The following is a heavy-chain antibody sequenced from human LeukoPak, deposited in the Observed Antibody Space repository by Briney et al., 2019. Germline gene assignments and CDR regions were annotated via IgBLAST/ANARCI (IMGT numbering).Heavy chain of an antibody. J-gene: IGHJ4*02. Sequence: SVEVSCKASGGTFSSYAISWVRQAPGQGLEWMGRIIPILGIANYAQKFQGRVTITADKSTSTAYMELSSLRSEDTAVYYCASLAVTRGFDYWGQGTLVTVSS. V-gene: IGHV1-69*04. CDR1: GGTFSSYA. CDR3: ASLAVTRGFDY. D-gene: IGHD4-17*01. CDR2: IIPILGIA.